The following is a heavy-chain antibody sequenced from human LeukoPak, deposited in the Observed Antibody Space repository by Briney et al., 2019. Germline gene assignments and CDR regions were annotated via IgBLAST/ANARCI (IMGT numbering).Heavy chain of an antibody. CDR3: AKHLGSHSFLFYYMDV. CDR2: LSGSGTAT. D-gene: IGHD2-21*01. V-gene: IGHV3-23*01. J-gene: IGHJ6*03. CDR1: QFTFSRFA. Sequence: GGSLRLSCEASQFTFSRFAMSWIRQAPGTGLEWVPTLSGSGTATYYADSVKGRFTTSRDNSKDTLYLQMDNLRADDTAVYYCAKHLGSHSFLFYYMDVWGTGTSVIVSS.